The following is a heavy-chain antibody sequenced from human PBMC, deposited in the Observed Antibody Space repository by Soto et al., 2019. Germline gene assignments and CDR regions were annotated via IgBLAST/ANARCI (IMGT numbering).Heavy chain of an antibody. V-gene: IGHV3-30*18. J-gene: IGHJ4*02. D-gene: IGHD3-9*01. Sequence: QVQLVESGGGVVQPGRSLRLSCAASGFTFSSYGMHWVRQAPGKGLEWVAVISYDGSNKYYADSVKGRFTISSDNSKNTLYLQMNSLRAEDTAVYYCAKDIRILTGFDYWGQGTLVTVSS. CDR2: ISYDGSNK. CDR3: AKDIRILTGFDY. CDR1: GFTFSSYG.